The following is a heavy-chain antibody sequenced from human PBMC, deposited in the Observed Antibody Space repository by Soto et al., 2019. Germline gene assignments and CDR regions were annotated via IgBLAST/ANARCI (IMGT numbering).Heavy chain of an antibody. V-gene: IGHV3-23*01. CDR1: GFTFSDYY. J-gene: IGHJ4*02. Sequence: GGSLRLSCAVSGFTFSDYYMTWIRQAPGKGLEWVSAISSSSSSTYYADSVKGRFTISRDNSKNTLYLQMNSLRAEDTAIYYCAKEVGHSNWGQGILVTVSS. CDR3: AKEVGHSN. CDR2: ISSSSSST. D-gene: IGHD3-16*01.